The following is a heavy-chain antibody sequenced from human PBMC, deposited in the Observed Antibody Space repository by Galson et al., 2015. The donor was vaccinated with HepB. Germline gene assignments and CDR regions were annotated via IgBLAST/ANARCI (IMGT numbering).Heavy chain of an antibody. D-gene: IGHD1-26*01. J-gene: IGHJ4*02. Sequence: SRRLSCAASGFTFSSYSMNWVRQAPGEGLEWVSYISSSSSTIYYADSVKGRFTISRDNAKNSLYLQMNSLRDEDTAVYYCMSSYGGAAGYWGQGTLVTVSS. CDR2: ISSSSSTI. CDR3: MSSYGGAAGY. CDR1: GFTFSSYS. V-gene: IGHV3-48*02.